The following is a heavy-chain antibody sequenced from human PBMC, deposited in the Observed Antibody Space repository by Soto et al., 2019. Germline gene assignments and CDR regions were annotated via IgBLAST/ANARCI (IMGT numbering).Heavy chain of an antibody. CDR3: ASGFSSHYCTNGVCYDAFDI. J-gene: IGHJ3*02. CDR2: IYYSGST. CDR1: GGSISSGGYY. Sequence: PSETLSLTCTVSGGSISSGGYYWSWIRQHPGKGLEWIGYIYYSGSTYCNPSLKSRVTISVDTSKNQFSLKLSSVTAADTAVYYCASGFSSHYCTNGVCYDAFDIWGQGTMVTVSS. V-gene: IGHV4-31*03. D-gene: IGHD2-8*01.